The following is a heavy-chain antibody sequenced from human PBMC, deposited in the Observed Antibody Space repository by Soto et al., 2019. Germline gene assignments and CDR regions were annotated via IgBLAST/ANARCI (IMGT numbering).Heavy chain of an antibody. V-gene: IGHV3-23*01. Sequence: EVQLLESGGGLVQPGGSLRLSCAASGFTFSSYAMSWVRQAPGKGLEWVSAISGSGGSTYYADSVKGRFTISRDNSKNTLYLQMNSLSDEDTAVYYCGKDTDGGCSGGSCYGGACYYGMDVWGQGTTVTVSS. CDR1: GFTFSSYA. CDR3: GKDTDGGCSGGSCYGGACYYGMDV. CDR2: ISGSGGST. D-gene: IGHD2-15*01. J-gene: IGHJ6*02.